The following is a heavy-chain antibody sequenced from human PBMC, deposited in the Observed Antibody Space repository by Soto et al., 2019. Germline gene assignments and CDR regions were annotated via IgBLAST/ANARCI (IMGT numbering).Heavy chain of an antibody. CDR3: ARVSGVVVDYGMDV. V-gene: IGHV1-18*01. Sequence: GASVKVSCKASGYTFTSYGISWVRQAPGQGLEWMGWISAYNGNTNYAQKLKGRVTMTTDTSTSTAYMELRSLRSDDTAVYYCARVSGVVVDYGMDVWGHGTTVTVSS. CDR2: ISAYNGNT. CDR1: GYTFTSYG. D-gene: IGHD3-3*01. J-gene: IGHJ6*02.